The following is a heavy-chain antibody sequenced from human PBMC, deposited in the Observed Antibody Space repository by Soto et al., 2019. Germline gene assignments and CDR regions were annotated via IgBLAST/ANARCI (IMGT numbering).Heavy chain of an antibody. D-gene: IGHD1-20*01. Sequence: ASVKVSCKASGYTFTSYYMHWVRQAPGQGLEWMGIINPSGGSTSYAQKFQGRVTMTRDTSTSTVYMELSSLRFEDTAVYYCVGITGTKNAFDIWGQGTMVTVSS. V-gene: IGHV1-46*01. CDR3: VGITGTKNAFDI. CDR1: GYTFTSYY. J-gene: IGHJ3*02. CDR2: INPSGGST.